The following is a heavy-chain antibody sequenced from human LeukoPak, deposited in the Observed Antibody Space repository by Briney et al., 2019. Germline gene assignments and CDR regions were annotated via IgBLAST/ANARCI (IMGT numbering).Heavy chain of an antibody. V-gene: IGHV3-23*01. J-gene: IGHJ4*02. D-gene: IGHD1-26*01. CDR3: VKMPVGAAYYFDY. CDR1: GFSFKDYY. CDR2: ISGSGGST. Sequence: AGGSLRLSCAASGFSFKDYYFSWIRQAPGKGLEWVSAISGSGGSTYYADSVKGRFTISRDNSKNTLYLQMNSLRAEDTAVYYYVKMPVGAAYYFDYWGQGTLVTVSS.